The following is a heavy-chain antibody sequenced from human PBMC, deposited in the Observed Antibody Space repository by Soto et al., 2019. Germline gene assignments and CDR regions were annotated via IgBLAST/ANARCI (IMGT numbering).Heavy chain of an antibody. CDR2: INPDATVK. CDR1: GFAFSNSW. V-gene: IGHV3-7*01. J-gene: IGHJ4*02. D-gene: IGHD3-16*01. Sequence: EVQLVESGGGLVQPGGSLRLSCAASGFAFSNSWMIWVRQSPARGLEWVANINPDATVKGYRDSVKGRFTVARDNAKNSLYLQMNSLTGEDTALYYCALDYGDWGRGTLVTVSS. CDR3: ALDYGD.